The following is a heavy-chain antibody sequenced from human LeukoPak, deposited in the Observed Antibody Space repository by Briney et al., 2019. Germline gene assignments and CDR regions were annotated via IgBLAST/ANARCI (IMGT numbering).Heavy chain of an antibody. CDR2: VSWNSVSI. CDR1: GFTFYDYA. J-gene: IGHJ4*02. Sequence: GGSPRLSSVASGFTFYDYAMHRVRPAPRKGLESVSGVSWNSVSIDYADSVKGRFTNSRDNAMNSLYLQMHSLRAEDTALYYCALLGRDHFDILTEDYWGQGTLVTVSS. D-gene: IGHD3-9*01. V-gene: IGHV3-9*01. CDR3: ALLGRDHFDILTEDY.